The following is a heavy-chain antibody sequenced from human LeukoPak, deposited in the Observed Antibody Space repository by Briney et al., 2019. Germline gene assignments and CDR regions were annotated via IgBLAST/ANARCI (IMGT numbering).Heavy chain of an antibody. Sequence: PSETLSLTCTVSGGSISSYYWSWIRQPPGKGLEWIGYIYYSGSTNYNPSLKSRVTISVDTSKNQFSLKLSSVTAADTAVYYCAREGLNYYDSSGHYPTGRGDAFDIWGQGTMVTVSS. CDR1: GGSISSYY. V-gene: IGHV4-59*01. CDR3: AREGLNYYDSSGHYPTGRGDAFDI. CDR2: IYYSGST. J-gene: IGHJ3*02. D-gene: IGHD3-22*01.